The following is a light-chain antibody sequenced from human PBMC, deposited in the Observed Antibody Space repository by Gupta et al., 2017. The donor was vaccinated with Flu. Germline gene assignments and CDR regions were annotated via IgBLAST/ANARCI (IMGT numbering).Light chain of an antibody. CDR3: QQYGRSPLT. CDR1: QPITSTS. Sequence: EIVLTQSPVSVSLSRGETATLSCRASQPITSTSLAWFHQRPGQPPSLLIHGASARATGIPDRIRGSGSNRDFTLTITSLEAEDSGVYYCQQYGRSPLTFGGGSKIEIK. J-gene: IGKJ4*01. V-gene: IGKV3-20*01. CDR2: GAS.